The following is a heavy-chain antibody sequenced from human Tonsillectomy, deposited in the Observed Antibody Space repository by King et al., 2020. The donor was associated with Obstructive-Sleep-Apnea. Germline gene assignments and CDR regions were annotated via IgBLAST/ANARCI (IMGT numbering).Heavy chain of an antibody. V-gene: IGHV3-30*18. CDR1: GFPFSSYG. J-gene: IGHJ6*02. D-gene: IGHD4-17*01. CDR2: ISYDGSNK. Sequence: VQLVESGGGVVQPGRSLRLSCAASGFPFSSYGIRWVRQAPGKGREWVAVISYDGSNKYYADAVKGRFTISRDNSKNTLYLQMNSLRAEDTAVYYCAKESVEYGDYGSYYYYGMDVWGQGTTVTVSS. CDR3: AKESVEYGDYGSYYYYGMDV.